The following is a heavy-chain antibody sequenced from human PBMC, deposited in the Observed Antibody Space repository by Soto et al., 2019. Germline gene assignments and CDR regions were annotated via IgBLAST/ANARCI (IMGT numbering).Heavy chain of an antibody. D-gene: IGHD3-10*01. CDR3: AKREGNTYGLFH. V-gene: IGHV3-74*01. CDR1: GFSFSDYW. Sequence: EVQLVKSGGGLVQPGGSLRLSCAASGFSFSDYWIHWVRQAPEKELEWVSRIKTDGTSTDYADSVKGRFTISRDNAKNTLYLQMNSLSAEDTAVYYCAKREGNTYGLFHWGQGTLVTVSS. CDR2: IKTDGTST. J-gene: IGHJ4*02.